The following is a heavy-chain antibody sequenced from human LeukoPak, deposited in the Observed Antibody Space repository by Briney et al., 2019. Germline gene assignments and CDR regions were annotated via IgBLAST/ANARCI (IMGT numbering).Heavy chain of an antibody. CDR3: ARGGGQWLVWSEYYFDY. CDR2: INPNSGGT. V-gene: IGHV1-2*02. CDR1: GYTFTGYY. Sequence: ASVKVSCKASGYTFTGYYMHWVRQAPGQGLEWMGWINPNSGGTNYAQKFQGRVTMTRDTSISTAYMELSRLRSDDTAVYYCARGGGQWLVWSEYYFDYWGQGTLVTVSS. J-gene: IGHJ4*02. D-gene: IGHD6-19*01.